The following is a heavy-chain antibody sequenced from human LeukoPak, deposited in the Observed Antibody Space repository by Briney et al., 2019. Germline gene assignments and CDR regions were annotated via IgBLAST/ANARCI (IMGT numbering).Heavy chain of an antibody. D-gene: IGHD4-17*01. J-gene: IGHJ6*03. Sequence: GGSLRLSCAASGFTFSSYWMSWVRQAPGKGLEWVANIKQDGSEKYYVDSVKGRFTISRDNAKNSLYLQMNSLRAEDTAVYYCARRYGDYITSVGYYYYYMDVWGKGTTVTVSS. CDR2: IKQDGSEK. V-gene: IGHV3-7*01. CDR1: GFTFSSYW. CDR3: ARRYGDYITSVGYYYYYMDV.